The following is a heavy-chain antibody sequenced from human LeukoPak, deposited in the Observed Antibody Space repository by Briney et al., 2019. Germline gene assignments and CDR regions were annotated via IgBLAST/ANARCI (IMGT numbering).Heavy chain of an antibody. V-gene: IGHV4-59*08. CDR1: GGSISSYH. J-gene: IGHJ4*02. CDR2: IYYSGST. Sequence: SETLSLTCTVSGGSISSYHWSWIRQPPGKGLEWIGYIYYSGSTNYNPSLKSRVTISVDTSKNQFSLKLSSVTAADTAVYYCARLTYYDSSGYGRQDDYWGQGTLVTVSS. CDR3: ARLTYYDSSGYGRQDDY. D-gene: IGHD3-22*01.